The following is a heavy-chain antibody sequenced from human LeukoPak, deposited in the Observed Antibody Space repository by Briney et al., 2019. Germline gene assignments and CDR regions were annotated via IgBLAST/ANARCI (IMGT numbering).Heavy chain of an antibody. J-gene: IGHJ3*01. CDR2: IYHNGNT. V-gene: IGHV4-38-2*01. CDR3: TRSDGYGLVGI. D-gene: IGHD3-10*01. CDR1: GYSISSGYY. Sequence: SETLSLTCAVSGYSISSGYYWGWIRQPPRKGLEWIGSIYHNGNTYYNPSLKSRVTISVDTSKNHFSLTLSSVTAADTAVYYCTRSDGYGLVGIWGQGTMVTVSS.